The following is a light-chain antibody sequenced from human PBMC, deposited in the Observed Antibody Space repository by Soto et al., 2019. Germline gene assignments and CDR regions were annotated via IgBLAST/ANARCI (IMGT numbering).Light chain of an antibody. CDR2: AAS. J-gene: IGKJ1*01. V-gene: IGKV1-39*01. CDR1: QNIGVY. Sequence: DIQMTQSPSSLSASVGERVTITCRASQNIGVYLNWYQQKPGKAPKLLIYAASSLQSGVPSRFSGSGSETDFTLTISSLQPEDFATYSCQQSYNTTWTFGQGTKVDIK. CDR3: QQSYNTTWT.